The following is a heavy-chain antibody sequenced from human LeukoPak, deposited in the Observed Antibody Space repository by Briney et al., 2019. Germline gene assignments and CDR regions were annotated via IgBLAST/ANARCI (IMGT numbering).Heavy chain of an antibody. D-gene: IGHD6-6*01. Sequence: GASVKVSCKASGYTFTSYYMHWVRQAPGQGLEWMGIINPSGGSTSYAQKFQGRVTMTRDTSTSTVYMELSSLRSEDTAVYYCARDHGAKEKKAARRVLDAFDIWGQGTMVTVSS. CDR2: INPSGGST. V-gene: IGHV1-46*01. CDR3: ARDHGAKEKKAARRVLDAFDI. J-gene: IGHJ3*02. CDR1: GYTFTSYY.